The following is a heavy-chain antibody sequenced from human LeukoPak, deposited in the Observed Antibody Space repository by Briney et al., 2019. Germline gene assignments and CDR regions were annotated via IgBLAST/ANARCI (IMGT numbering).Heavy chain of an antibody. CDR3: ARHSKIVLATGWFDP. J-gene: IGHJ5*02. CDR2: IYYTGTT. D-gene: IGHD3-16*02. Sequence: PSETLSLTCSVSGDSLTTSFYFWGWVRPPPGKALEWIGSIYYTGTTYYNPSLKNRVIISADTSKNQFYLQMTSVTAADTALYFCARHSKIVLATGWFDPWGQGVLVTVSS. CDR1: GDSLTTSFYF. V-gene: IGHV4-39*01.